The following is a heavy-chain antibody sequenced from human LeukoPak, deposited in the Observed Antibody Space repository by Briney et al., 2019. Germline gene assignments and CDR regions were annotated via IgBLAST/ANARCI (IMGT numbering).Heavy chain of an antibody. CDR3: ARGVIAAAGHFDY. CDR1: GYSFTGYY. J-gene: IGHJ4*02. V-gene: IGHV1-2*02. Sequence: ASVKVSCKASGYSFTGYYMHWVRQAPGQGLEWMGCINPNSGGTDYAQKFQGRVTMTTDTSTSTAYMELRSLRSDDTAVYYCARGVIAAAGHFDYWGQGTLVTVSS. CDR2: INPNSGGT. D-gene: IGHD6-13*01.